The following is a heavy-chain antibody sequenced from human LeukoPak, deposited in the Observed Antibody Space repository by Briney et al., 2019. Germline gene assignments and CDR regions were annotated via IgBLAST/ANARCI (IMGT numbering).Heavy chain of an antibody. J-gene: IGHJ5*02. V-gene: IGHV4-4*07. CDR1: GGSISKQH. D-gene: IGHD3-10*01. CDR3: TRDSGTTGEVKFEP. CDR2: IYGDGTI. Sequence: SETLSLTCTVSGGSISKQHWTWVRQSAGKGLEWIGRIYGDGTITYNPSLKSRVTMSVDTSKNQFSLRLTSVTAADTAMYYCTRDSGTTGEVKFEPWGQGILVTVSS.